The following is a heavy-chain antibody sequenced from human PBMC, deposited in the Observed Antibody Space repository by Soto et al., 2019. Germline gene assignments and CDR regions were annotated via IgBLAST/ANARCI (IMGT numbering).Heavy chain of an antibody. V-gene: IGHV1-46*01. Sequence: QVQLVQSGAEVKKPGASVKVSCKASGYTFTSYYMHWVRQAPGQGLEWMGIINRSSGSPSYAQKYQGRVTMTRDTSTSTVYMELSSLCSEDTAVYFCAREVERGYSYGALEYWGQGTLVTVSS. CDR2: INRSSGSP. D-gene: IGHD5-18*01. CDR1: GYTFTSYY. CDR3: AREVERGYSYGALEY. J-gene: IGHJ4*02.